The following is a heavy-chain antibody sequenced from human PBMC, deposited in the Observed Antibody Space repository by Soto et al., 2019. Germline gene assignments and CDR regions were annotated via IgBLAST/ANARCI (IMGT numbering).Heavy chain of an antibody. D-gene: IGHD3-3*01. Sequence: SETLSLTCTVSGGSISSYYWSWIRQPPGKGLEWIGYIYYSGSTNYNPSLKSRVTISVDTSKNQFSLKLSSVTAADTAVYYCARGIRGFWGGYATDYFDYRGQGTLVTVSS. CDR1: GGSISSYY. CDR2: IYYSGST. CDR3: ARGIRGFWGGYATDYFDY. V-gene: IGHV4-59*01. J-gene: IGHJ4*02.